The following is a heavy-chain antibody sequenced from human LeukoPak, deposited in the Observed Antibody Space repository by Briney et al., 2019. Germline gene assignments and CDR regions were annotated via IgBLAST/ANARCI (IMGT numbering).Heavy chain of an antibody. Sequence: SDPLSLTCAVSGASISGYYWSWLRRPPGEGLEWIGFIHSNRNTNYSPSLKSRLTMSVDTSKNQFSLKVNSLTAADTAMYYCARFEKFYGSSIHYLDYWGQGALVTVSS. D-gene: IGHD3-22*01. CDR2: IHSNRNT. J-gene: IGHJ4*02. V-gene: IGHV4-59*07. CDR1: GASISGYY. CDR3: ARFEKFYGSSIHYLDY.